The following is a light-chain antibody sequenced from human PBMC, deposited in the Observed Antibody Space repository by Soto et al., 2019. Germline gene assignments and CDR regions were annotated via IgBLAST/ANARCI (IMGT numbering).Light chain of an antibody. CDR3: QQYGSSPPYS. Sequence: EIVLTQSPGTLSLSPGDRATLSCRASQSLPNSYLAWYQQKPGQAPRLLIYGAFSRATGIPGRFSGSGSGTDFTLTISRLEPEDFALYYCQQYGSSPPYSFGQGTKLEIK. CDR2: GAF. V-gene: IGKV3-20*01. J-gene: IGKJ2*03. CDR1: QSLPNSY.